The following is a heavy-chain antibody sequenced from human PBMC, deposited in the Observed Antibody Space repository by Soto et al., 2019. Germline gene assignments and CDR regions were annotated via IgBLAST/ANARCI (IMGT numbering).Heavy chain of an antibody. CDR3: ARVLRGYSYGNYYYYGMDV. D-gene: IGHD5-18*01. J-gene: IGHJ6*02. V-gene: IGHV1-2*04. CDR2: INPNSGGT. Sequence: GASVKVSCKASGYTFTGYYMHWVRQAPGQGLEWMGWINPNSGGTNYARKFQGWVTMTRDTSISTAYMELSRLRSDDTAVYYCARVLRGYSYGNYYYYGMDVWGQGTTVTVSS. CDR1: GYTFTGYY.